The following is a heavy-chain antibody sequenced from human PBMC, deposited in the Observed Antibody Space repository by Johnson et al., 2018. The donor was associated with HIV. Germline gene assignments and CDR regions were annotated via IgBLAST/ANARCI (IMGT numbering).Heavy chain of an antibody. Sequence: QVQLVESGGGVVQPGRSLRLSCAASGFTFSSYGMHWVRQAPGKGLEWVAVISYDGSNKYYADSVRGRFSISRDNTKHSLYLQMNSLRAEDTAVYYCARDGDNPRIWGQGTMVTVSS. CDR3: ARDGDNPRI. J-gene: IGHJ3*02. CDR2: ISYDGSNK. V-gene: IGHV3-33*05. CDR1: GFTFSSYG. D-gene: IGHD7-27*01.